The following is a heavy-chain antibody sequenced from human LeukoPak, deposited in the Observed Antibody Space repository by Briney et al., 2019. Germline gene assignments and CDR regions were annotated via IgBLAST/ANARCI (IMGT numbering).Heavy chain of an antibody. Sequence: GESLKIPCKGSGYSFTSYWNGWVRQMPGKGLEGMGIIYPGDSDTRYSPDFQGQVTISADKSISTANLQWRRLKASDTAMYYCARLAVGYYFDYWGQGTLVTVSS. CDR3: ARLAVGYYFDY. V-gene: IGHV5-51*01. J-gene: IGHJ4*02. D-gene: IGHD6-13*01. CDR2: IYPGDSDT. CDR1: GYSFTSYW.